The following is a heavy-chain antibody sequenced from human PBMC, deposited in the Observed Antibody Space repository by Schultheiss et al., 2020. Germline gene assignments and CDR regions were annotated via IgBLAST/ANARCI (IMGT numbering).Heavy chain of an antibody. D-gene: IGHD4-17*01. CDR2: ISYDGSNK. J-gene: IGHJ4*02. CDR3: ARRPYGDYLFDY. CDR1: GFTFSSYG. Sequence: GGSLRLSCAASGFTFSSYGMHWVRQAPGKGLEWVAVISYDGSNKYYADSVKGRFTISRDSSKNSLDLQMNSLRDEDTAVYYCARRPYGDYLFDYWGQGTLVTVSS. V-gene: IGHV3-30*12.